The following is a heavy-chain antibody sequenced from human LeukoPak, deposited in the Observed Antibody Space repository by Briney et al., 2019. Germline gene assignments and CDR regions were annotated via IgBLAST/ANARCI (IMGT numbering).Heavy chain of an antibody. CDR2: INPNSGGT. Sequence: GASVKVSCKASGYTFTGYYMHWVRQAPGQGLEWMGWINPNSGGTNYAQKFQGRVTMTRDTSISTAYMELSRLRSDDTAVYYCARDGLGYHDSSGYPNDYWGQGTLVTVSS. J-gene: IGHJ4*02. V-gene: IGHV1-2*02. CDR3: ARDGLGYHDSSGYPNDY. D-gene: IGHD3-22*01. CDR1: GYTFTGYY.